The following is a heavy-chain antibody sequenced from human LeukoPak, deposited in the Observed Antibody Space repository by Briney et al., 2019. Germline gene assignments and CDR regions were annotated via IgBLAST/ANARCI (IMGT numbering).Heavy chain of an antibody. D-gene: IGHD3-22*01. CDR3: ARNYDSSGYYFDY. Sequence: GGSLRLSCAASGFTFSSYSMNWVRQAPGKGLEWVSSISSSSSYIYYADSVKGGFTISRDNAKNSLYLQMNSLRAEDTAVYYCARNYDSSGYYFDYWGQGTLVTVSS. V-gene: IGHV3-21*01. J-gene: IGHJ4*02. CDR1: GFTFSSYS. CDR2: ISSSSSYI.